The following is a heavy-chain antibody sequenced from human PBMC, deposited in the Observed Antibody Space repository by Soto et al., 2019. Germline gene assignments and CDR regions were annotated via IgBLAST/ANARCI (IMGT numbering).Heavy chain of an antibody. Sequence: GPEVKKPGASVKVSCKASGNTFASHGFSWVRQAPGQGLEWMGWISGFNGQTNYALKFQGRVTLTTDTSTSTAYMELRSLRSDDTAVYFCARVAPRGVEVVRDYWGQGTLVTVSS. J-gene: IGHJ4*02. D-gene: IGHD3-10*01. CDR1: GNTFASHG. V-gene: IGHV1-18*01. CDR2: ISGFNGQT. CDR3: ARVAPRGVEVVRDY.